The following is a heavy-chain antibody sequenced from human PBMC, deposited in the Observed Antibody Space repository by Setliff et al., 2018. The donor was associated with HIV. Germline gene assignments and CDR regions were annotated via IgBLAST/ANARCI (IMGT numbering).Heavy chain of an antibody. CDR2: IAYSGST. Sequence: PSETLSLTCNVSGDSIKSSTYHWGWIRQSSGKGLEWIGSIAYSGSTSYSPSLKSRVTISVDTSNNQFSLRLRSVTAADTAVYYCARDPHYFDIWGQGTMVTVSS. J-gene: IGHJ3*02. CDR3: ARDPHYFDI. V-gene: IGHV4-39*07. CDR1: GDSIKSSTYH.